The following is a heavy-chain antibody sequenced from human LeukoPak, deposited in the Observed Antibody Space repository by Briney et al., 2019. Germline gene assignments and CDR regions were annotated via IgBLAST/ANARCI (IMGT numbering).Heavy chain of an antibody. CDR3: ATWGSSGYYYFDS. CDR1: GGSISSSSYH. Sequence: PSETLSLTCTVSGGSISSSSYHWGWLRQPPGTGLEWIGSIYYSGSTYYNPSLKSRVTISVDTSKNQFSLKLSSVTAADTAVYYCATWGSSGYYYFDSWGQGTLVTVSS. D-gene: IGHD3-22*01. CDR2: IYYSGST. V-gene: IGHV4-39*07. J-gene: IGHJ4*02.